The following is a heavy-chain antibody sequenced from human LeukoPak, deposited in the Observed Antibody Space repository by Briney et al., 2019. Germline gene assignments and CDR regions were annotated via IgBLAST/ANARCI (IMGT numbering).Heavy chain of an antibody. CDR3: VRDWDHFDFDS. V-gene: IGHV3-74*01. CDR1: GFTFSSYW. J-gene: IGHJ5*01. D-gene: IGHD3-9*01. CDR2: IKGDGSHT. Sequence: GGSLRLSCAASGFTFSSYWMHWVRQAPGKGLVWVSRIKGDGSHTIYADSVKGRLTISRDNAKNTLYLQMKSLRAEDTAVYYCVRDWDHFDFDSWGLGTLVTVSS.